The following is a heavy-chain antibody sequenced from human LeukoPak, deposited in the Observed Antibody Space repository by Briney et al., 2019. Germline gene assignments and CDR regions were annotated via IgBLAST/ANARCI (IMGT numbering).Heavy chain of an antibody. V-gene: IGHV3-7*03. CDR2: IKQDGSEI. CDR3: VRDKLTGASRPDY. Sequence: GGSLRLSCAASGFTFSNYWMSWVRQAPGKELEWVVNIKQDGSEIYYVDSVKGRFTISRDNAKNSLYLQMNSLRAEDTAVYYCVRDKLTGASRPDYWGQGTLLTVSS. CDR1: GFTFSNYW. D-gene: IGHD7-27*01. J-gene: IGHJ4*02.